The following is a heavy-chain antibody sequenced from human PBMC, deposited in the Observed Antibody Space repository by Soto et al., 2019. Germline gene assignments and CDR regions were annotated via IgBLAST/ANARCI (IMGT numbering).Heavy chain of an antibody. Sequence: QVQLQQWGAGLLKPSETLSLTCAVYGGSFSGYYWSWIRQPPGKGLEWIGEITHSGGTNYNPSLKSLVTISVDTSKNQFSLKLSSVTAADTAVYYCARGGTPTAPSYGMDVWGQGTTVTVSS. V-gene: IGHV4-34*01. CDR1: GGSFSGYY. D-gene: IGHD1-1*01. CDR2: ITHSGGT. J-gene: IGHJ6*02. CDR3: ARGGTPTAPSYGMDV.